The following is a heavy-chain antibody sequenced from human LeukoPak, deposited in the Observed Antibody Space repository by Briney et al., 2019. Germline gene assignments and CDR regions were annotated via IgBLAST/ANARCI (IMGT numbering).Heavy chain of an antibody. CDR3: ARRYSSWYDY. Sequence: GASVKVSCKASGYTFTSYYMHWVRQAPGQGLEWMGIINPSGGSTSYAQKFQGRVTMTRDMSTSTVYMELSSLRSEDTAMYYCARRYSSWYDYWGQGTLVTVSS. CDR2: INPSGGST. D-gene: IGHD6-13*01. CDR1: GYTFTSYY. J-gene: IGHJ4*02. V-gene: IGHV1-46*01.